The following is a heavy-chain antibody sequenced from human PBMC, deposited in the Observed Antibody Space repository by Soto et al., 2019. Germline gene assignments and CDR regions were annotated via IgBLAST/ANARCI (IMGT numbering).Heavy chain of an antibody. CDR1: GYTFTSYG. V-gene: IGHV1-18*01. D-gene: IGHD1-26*01. CDR2: ISAYNGNT. CDR3: ARFRRELRRAYYFDY. J-gene: IGHJ4*02. Sequence: ASVKVSCKASGYTFTSYGISWVRQAPGQGLEWMGWISAYNGNTNYAQKLQGRVTMTTDTSTSTAYMELRSLRSDDTAVYYCARFRRELRRAYYFDYWGQGTLVTVSS.